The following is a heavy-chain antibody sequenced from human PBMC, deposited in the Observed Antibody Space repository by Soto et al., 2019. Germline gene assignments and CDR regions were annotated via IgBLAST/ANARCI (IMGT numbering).Heavy chain of an antibody. CDR2: ISSSSVTI. CDR1: GFTFSSYS. Sequence: GGSLSLSCAASGFTFSSYSMNWVRQAPGKGLVWVSYISSSSVTIYYADSVKGRFTISRDNAKNSLYLQMNSLRAEDTAVYYCARSQAPGRDRYFDYWGQGTLVTVSS. J-gene: IGHJ4*02. CDR3: ARSQAPGRDRYFDY. V-gene: IGHV3-48*01.